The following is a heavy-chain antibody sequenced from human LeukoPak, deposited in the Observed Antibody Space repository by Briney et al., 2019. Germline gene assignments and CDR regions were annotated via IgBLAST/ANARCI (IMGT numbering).Heavy chain of an antibody. CDR2: IFHSGNT. D-gene: IGHD6-13*01. CDR1: GYSISSGYY. V-gene: IGHV4-38-2*02. J-gene: IGHJ4*02. Sequence: QPSETLSLTCTVSGYSISSGYYWGWIRQPPGKGLEWIGSIFHSGNTYYNPSLKSRVTISVDTSKNQFSLKLSSVTAADTAVYYCASTYSSSWLPFDYWGQGTLVTVSS. CDR3: ASTYSSSWLPFDY.